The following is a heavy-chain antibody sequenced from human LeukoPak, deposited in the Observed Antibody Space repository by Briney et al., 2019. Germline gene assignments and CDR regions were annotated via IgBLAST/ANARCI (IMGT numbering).Heavy chain of an antibody. CDR1: GGSISSYY. D-gene: IGHD3-10*01. Sequence: SETLSLTCTVSGGSISSYYWSWIRQPPGKGLEWIGEINHSGSTNYNPSLKSRVTIPVDTSKNQFSLKLSSVTAADTAVYYCARRWGSYYGSGSLDYWGQGTLVTVSS. V-gene: IGHV4-34*01. CDR2: INHSGST. J-gene: IGHJ4*02. CDR3: ARRWGSYYGSGSLDY.